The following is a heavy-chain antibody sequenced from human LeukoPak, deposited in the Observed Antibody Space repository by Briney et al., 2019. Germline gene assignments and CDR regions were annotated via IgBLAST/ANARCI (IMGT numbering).Heavy chain of an antibody. J-gene: IGHJ6*02. CDR3: AKDILYSGYDFCGMDV. CDR2: IRGVGGLT. Sequence: QPGGSLRLSCGASEFTPDDDAIQWVRQAPGKGLEWVSLIRGVGGLTNDADSVKGRFTISREHSKNSLYLQMNSRRTEDTALYYCAKDILYSGYDFCGMDVWGQGTTVTVSS. D-gene: IGHD1-26*01. V-gene: IGHV3-43*02. CDR1: EFTPDDDA.